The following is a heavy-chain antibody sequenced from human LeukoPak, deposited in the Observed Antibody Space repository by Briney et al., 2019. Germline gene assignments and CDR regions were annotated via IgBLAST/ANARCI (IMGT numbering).Heavy chain of an antibody. CDR2: TTTGSTTT. D-gene: IGHD1-1*01. V-gene: IGHV3-48*01. Sequence: PGGSLRLSCAASGFTFSGYSMNWVRQAPGKGLEWVSFTTTGSTTTYYADSVKGRFTISRDDAKNSLYLQMNSLRVEDTAVYYCARILPPGYYYYYMDVWGKGTTVTVSS. CDR3: ARILPPGYYYYYMDV. J-gene: IGHJ6*03. CDR1: GFTFSGYS.